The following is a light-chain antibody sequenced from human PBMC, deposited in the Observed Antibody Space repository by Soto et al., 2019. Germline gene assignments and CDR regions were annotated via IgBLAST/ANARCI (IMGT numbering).Light chain of an antibody. J-gene: IGLJ2*01. Sequence: QSALTQPASVSGSPGQSITISCAGTSNDVGAYNYVSWYQQHPGKAPKVMIYDVNNRPSGVSYRFSGSKSGNTASLTISGLQAEDKADYYCCSYTRSDTFVFGGGTK. CDR3: CSYTRSDTFV. CDR1: SNDVGAYNY. CDR2: DVN. V-gene: IGLV2-14*03.